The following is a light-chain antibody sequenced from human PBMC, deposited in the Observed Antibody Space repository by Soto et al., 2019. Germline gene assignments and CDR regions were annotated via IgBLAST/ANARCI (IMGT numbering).Light chain of an antibody. V-gene: IGKV3-20*01. CDR2: GAS. CDR1: ETVKKNS. Sequence: EIVLTQSPGSVSLSPGERATLSCRASETVKKNSLAWYQQKPGQAPRLLIYGASRRATGIPDSFSGSGSETDLILTISRLEPDNSAVYYCQQYAISPLTFGVGTKVEI. J-gene: IGKJ4*01. CDR3: QQYAISPLT.